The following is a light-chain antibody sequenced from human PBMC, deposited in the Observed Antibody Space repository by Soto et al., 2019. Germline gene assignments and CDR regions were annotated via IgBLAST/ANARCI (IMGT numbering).Light chain of an antibody. V-gene: IGKV3-20*01. CDR3: QQYGITPT. Sequence: EIVLTQSPGTRSLSPGERATLSCRSSHSVSSNYLAWYQQKPGQAPRLLIYDVSSRATGIPDRFSGSGSGTGFALTISRLETVDFAVYYCQQYGITPTFGQGTKVEIK. CDR2: DVS. J-gene: IGKJ1*01. CDR1: HSVSSNY.